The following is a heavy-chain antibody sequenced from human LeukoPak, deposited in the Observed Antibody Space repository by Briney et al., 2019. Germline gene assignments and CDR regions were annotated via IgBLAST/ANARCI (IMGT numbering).Heavy chain of an antibody. CDR2: ISSSGSTI. D-gene: IGHD3-10*01. Sequence: PGGSLRLSCAASGFTFSSYEVNWVRQAPGKGLEWVSYISSSGSTIYYADSVKGRFTISRDNAKNSLYLQMNSLRAEDTALYYCARVTMVRGVISKIDYWGQGTLVTVSS. CDR3: ARVTMVRGVISKIDY. V-gene: IGHV3-48*03. J-gene: IGHJ4*02. CDR1: GFTFSSYE.